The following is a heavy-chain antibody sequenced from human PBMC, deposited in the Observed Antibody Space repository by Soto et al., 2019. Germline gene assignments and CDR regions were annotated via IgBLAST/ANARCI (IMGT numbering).Heavy chain of an antibody. D-gene: IGHD6-19*01. Sequence: PXESLMISCTGSGYSFTTYWIGWVRQMPGKGLEWMGTIYPGDSDTRYSPSFQGQVTISADKSINTAYLQWSSLRASDTTMYYCARRAEDTESFQHWGQGTLVTVSS. CDR3: ARRAEDTESFQH. CDR1: GYSFTTYW. CDR2: IYPGDSDT. J-gene: IGHJ1*01. V-gene: IGHV5-51*01.